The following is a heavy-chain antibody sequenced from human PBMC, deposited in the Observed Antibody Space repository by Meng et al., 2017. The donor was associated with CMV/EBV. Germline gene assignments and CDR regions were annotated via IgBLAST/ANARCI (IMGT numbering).Heavy chain of an antibody. CDR1: GGSISSYY. J-gene: IGHJ6*02. D-gene: IGHD6-13*01. CDR2: IYYSGST. CDR3: ARAAGSSWYRDYYYGMDV. Sequence: SETLSLTCTASGGSISSYYWSWIRQPPGKGLEWIGYIYYSGSTNYNPSLKSRVTISVDTSKNQFSLKLSSVTAADTAVYYCARAAGSSWYRDYYYGMDVWGQGTTVTVSS. V-gene: IGHV4-59*01.